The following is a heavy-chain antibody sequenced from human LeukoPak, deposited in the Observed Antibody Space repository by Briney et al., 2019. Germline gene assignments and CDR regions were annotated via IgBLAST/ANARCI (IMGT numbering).Heavy chain of an antibody. CDR3: ARGRLPYYYGSGSYYPFDY. Sequence: ASVKVSCKASGYTFTGYYMHWVRQAPGQGLEWMGWINPNSGGTNYAQKFQGRVTMTRDTSISTAYMELSRLRSDDTAVYYCARGRLPYYYGSGSYYPFDYWGREPWSPSPQ. CDR2: INPNSGGT. J-gene: IGHJ4*02. D-gene: IGHD3-10*01. V-gene: IGHV1-2*02. CDR1: GYTFTGYY.